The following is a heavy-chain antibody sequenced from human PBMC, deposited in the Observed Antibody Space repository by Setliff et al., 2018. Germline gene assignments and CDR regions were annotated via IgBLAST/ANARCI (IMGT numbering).Heavy chain of an antibody. Sequence: PSETLSLTCTVSGGSISSSSYYWGWIRQPAGKGLEWIGHFHTGGSTNYNRSLRSRVSISVDTSKNQFSLKLSSVTAADTATYYCARAGPTVTFFRVLVISWWDPWGQGSLVTVSS. CDR1: GGSISSSSYY. CDR2: FHTGGST. D-gene: IGHD3-3*01. CDR3: ARAGPTVTFFRVLVISWWDP. J-gene: IGHJ5*02. V-gene: IGHV4-61*09.